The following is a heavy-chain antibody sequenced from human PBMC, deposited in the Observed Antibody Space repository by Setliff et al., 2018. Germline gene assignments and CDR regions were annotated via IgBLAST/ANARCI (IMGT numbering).Heavy chain of an antibody. J-gene: IGHJ5*02. CDR3: ARSRGSSPWNNWFDP. CDR1: GYSFSNYW. CDR2: IYPGDSDT. V-gene: IGHV5-51*01. Sequence: GESLKISCKGSGYSFSNYWIGWVRQMSGKGLEWMGIIYPGDSDTRYSPSFQGQVTISADKSISTAYLQWSSLKASDPAMYYCARSRGSSPWNNWFDPWGQGTLVTVSS. D-gene: IGHD6-6*01.